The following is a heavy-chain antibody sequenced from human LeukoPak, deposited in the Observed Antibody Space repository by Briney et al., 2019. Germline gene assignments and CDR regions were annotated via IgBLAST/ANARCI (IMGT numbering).Heavy chain of an antibody. Sequence: GASVKVSCKASGGTFSSYAISWVRQAPGQGLEWMGRIIPILGIANYAQKFQGRVTITADKSTSTAYMELSSLRSEDTAVYYCARVTGAKNFDYWGQGTLVTVSS. J-gene: IGHJ4*02. V-gene: IGHV1-69*04. CDR1: GGTFSSYA. CDR3: ARVTGAKNFDY. CDR2: IIPILGIA. D-gene: IGHD1-1*01.